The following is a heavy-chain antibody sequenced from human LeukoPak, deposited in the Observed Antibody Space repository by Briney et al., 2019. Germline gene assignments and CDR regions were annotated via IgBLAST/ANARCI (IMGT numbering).Heavy chain of an antibody. CDR1: GGTFSSYA. CDR3: ARELPENSSGYYYGYYFDY. D-gene: IGHD3-22*01. J-gene: IGHJ4*02. V-gene: IGHV1-69*13. CDR2: IIPIFCTA. Sequence: SVKVSCKASGGTFSSYAISWVRQAPGQGLEWMGGIIPIFCTANYAQKFQGRVTITADESTSTAYMELSSLRSEDTAVYSCARELPENSSGYYYGYYFDYWGQGTLVTVSS.